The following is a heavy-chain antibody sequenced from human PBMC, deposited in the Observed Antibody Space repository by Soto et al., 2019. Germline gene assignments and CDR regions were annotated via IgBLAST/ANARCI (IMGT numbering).Heavy chain of an antibody. J-gene: IGHJ4*02. CDR1: GGSFSGYY. CDR2: INHSGST. CDR3: ARGRRRGSYFLPSDFDY. Sequence: SETLSLTCAVYGGSFSGYYWSWIRQPPGKGLEWIGEINHSGSTNYNPSLKSRVTVSVDTSKNQFSLKLSSVTAADTAVYYCARGRRRGSYFLPSDFDYWGQGTLVTVSS. V-gene: IGHV4-34*01. D-gene: IGHD1-26*01.